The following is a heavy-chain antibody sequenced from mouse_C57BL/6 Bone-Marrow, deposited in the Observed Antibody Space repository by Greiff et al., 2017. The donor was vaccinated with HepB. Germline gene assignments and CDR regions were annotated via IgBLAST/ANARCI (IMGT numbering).Heavy chain of an antibody. D-gene: IGHD1-1*01. Sequence: DVKLQESGPELVKPGASVKMSCKASGYTFTDYNMHWVKQSHGKSLEWIGYINPNNGGTSYNQKFKGKATLTVNKSSSTAYMELRSLTSEDSAVYYCARWDTTVVAYWYFDVWGTGTTVTVSS. V-gene: IGHV1-22*01. CDR3: ARWDTTVVAYWYFDV. CDR2: INPNNGGT. J-gene: IGHJ1*03. CDR1: GYTFTDYN.